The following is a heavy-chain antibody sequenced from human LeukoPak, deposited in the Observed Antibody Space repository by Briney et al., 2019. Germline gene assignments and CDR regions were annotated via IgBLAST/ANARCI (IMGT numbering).Heavy chain of an antibody. V-gene: IGHV1-24*01. CDR1: GYTLTGLS. D-gene: IGHD3-3*01. Sequence: GASVKVSCKVSGYTLTGLSMHWVRQAPGKGLEWVGGFDPEDGETIYAQKFQGRVTMTEDTSTDTAYMELSSLRSEDTAVYYCATTDTIFGVVQFDYWGQGTLVTVSS. CDR2: FDPEDGET. J-gene: IGHJ4*02. CDR3: ATTDTIFGVVQFDY.